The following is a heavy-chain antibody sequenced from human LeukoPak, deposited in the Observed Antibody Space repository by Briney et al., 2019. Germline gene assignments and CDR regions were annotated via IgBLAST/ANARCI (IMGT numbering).Heavy chain of an antibody. D-gene: IGHD6-19*01. V-gene: IGHV3-30-3*01. Sequence: QPGGSLRLSCAASGFTFNSYVMSWVRQAPGKGLEWVAVISYDGSNKYYADSVKGRFTISRDNSKNTLYLQMNSLRAEDTAVYYCARGQKAVAFDYWGQGTLVTVSS. CDR1: GFTFNSYV. CDR3: ARGQKAVAFDY. CDR2: ISYDGSNK. J-gene: IGHJ4*02.